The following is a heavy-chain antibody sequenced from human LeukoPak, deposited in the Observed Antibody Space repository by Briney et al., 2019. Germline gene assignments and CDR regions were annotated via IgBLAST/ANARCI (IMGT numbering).Heavy chain of an antibody. Sequence: GGSLRLSCAASGFTFSGYDMNWVRQAPGKGLEWVSSISGSSSYIYYADSVKGRFTISRDNAKNSLYLQMNSLRAEDTAVYYCARERTYYDFWSGCDYWGQGTLVTVSS. CDR3: ARERTYYDFWSGCDY. V-gene: IGHV3-21*01. CDR1: GFTFSGYD. CDR2: ISGSSSYI. D-gene: IGHD3-3*01. J-gene: IGHJ4*02.